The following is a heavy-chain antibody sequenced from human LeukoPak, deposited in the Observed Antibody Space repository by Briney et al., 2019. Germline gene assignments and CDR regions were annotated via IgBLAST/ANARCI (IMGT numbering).Heavy chain of an antibody. CDR1: GFTFSNAW. D-gene: IGHD3-22*01. J-gene: IGHJ4*02. CDR3: TRLSDDSRGYYFNYVFDY. Sequence: GGSLRLSCAASGFTFSNAWMSWVRQAPGKGLEWVGCIKSKTDGGKTDYAAPVKGRFTISRADSTNTLYLQINSLKTADTAVYYCTRLSDDSRGYYFNYVFDYWGRRTLVTVSS. CDR2: IKSKTDGGKT. V-gene: IGHV3-15*01.